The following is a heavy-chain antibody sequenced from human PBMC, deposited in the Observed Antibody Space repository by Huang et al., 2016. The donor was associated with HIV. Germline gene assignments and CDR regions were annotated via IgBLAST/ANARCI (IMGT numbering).Heavy chain of an antibody. CDR1: GFTFSSYW. Sequence: EVQLVESGGGLVQPGGSLRLSCAASGFTFSSYWMHWVRQAPGKGRVWVSRIKRDGSSTSYADSVKGRFTISRDNAKNTLYLQMNSLRAEDTAVYYCARDSQQWLVEDYWGQGTLVTVSS. J-gene: IGHJ4*02. V-gene: IGHV3-74*01. CDR3: ARDSQQWLVEDY. CDR2: IKRDGSST. D-gene: IGHD6-19*01.